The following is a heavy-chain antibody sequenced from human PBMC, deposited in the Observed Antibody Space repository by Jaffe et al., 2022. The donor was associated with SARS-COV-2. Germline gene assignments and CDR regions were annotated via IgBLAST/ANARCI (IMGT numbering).Heavy chain of an antibody. Sequence: QVQLVQPGSELKKPGASVNVSCKASGYSFTNYAMNWVRQAPGQGLEWMGWINTKTGNPTYGQGFTGRFVFSLDTSVGTAYLQINSLKAEDTAVYYCARRGEMVTIPTGSYYYMDVWGKGTTVTVSS. CDR2: INTKTGNP. CDR1: GYSFTNYA. J-gene: IGHJ6*03. D-gene: IGHD3-16*01. V-gene: IGHV7-4-1*02. CDR3: ARRGEMVTIPTGSYYYMDV.